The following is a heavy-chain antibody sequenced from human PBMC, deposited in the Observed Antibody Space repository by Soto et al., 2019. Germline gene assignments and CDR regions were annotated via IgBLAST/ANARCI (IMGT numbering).Heavy chain of an antibody. J-gene: IGHJ3*01. D-gene: IGHD1-26*01. Sequence: GASVKVSCKASGGTFSTNAITWVRQAPGQGLEWMGGIIPIFGTANYAQKFQGRVTITADESTSTAYMELSSLRSEDTAVYYCARGSGSSASGGFDFWGQGTMVTASS. V-gene: IGHV1-69*13. CDR1: GGTFSTNA. CDR2: IIPIFGTA. CDR3: ARGSGSSASGGFDF.